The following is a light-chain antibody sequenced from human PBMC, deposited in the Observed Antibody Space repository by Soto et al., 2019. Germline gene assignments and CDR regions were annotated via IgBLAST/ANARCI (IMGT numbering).Light chain of an antibody. CDR1: STDIGTYYH. V-gene: IGLV2-14*01. Sequence: LAQPASVSGSPGQSITISCTGTSTDIGTYYHVSWYRQHPGKVPQLIIYEVSNRPSGLSNRFSGSKSGNAASLTISGLQAEDEADYYCCSYTTGSTLVFGTGTKVTVL. J-gene: IGLJ1*01. CDR2: EVS. CDR3: CSYTTGSTLV.